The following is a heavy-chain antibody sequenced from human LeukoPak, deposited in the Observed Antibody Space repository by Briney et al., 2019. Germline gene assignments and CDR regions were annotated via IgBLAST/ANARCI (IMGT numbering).Heavy chain of an antibody. CDR2: INPSGGTT. J-gene: IGHJ6*03. CDR3: ARGASESGWYKNYYYMDV. D-gene: IGHD6-19*01. Sequence: ASVKVSCKASGYTFTSYYMHWVRQAPGQGLEWMGIINPSGGTTNYAQKFQGRVTITADESTSTAYMELSSLRSEDTAVYYCARGASESGWYKNYYYMDVWGKGTTVTVSS. V-gene: IGHV1-46*01. CDR1: GYTFTSYY.